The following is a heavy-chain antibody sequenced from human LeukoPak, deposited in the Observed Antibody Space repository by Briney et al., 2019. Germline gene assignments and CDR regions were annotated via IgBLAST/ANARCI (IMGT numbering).Heavy chain of an antibody. CDR3: ARDYSDYGMSDY. Sequence: PGGSLRLSCAASGLTVSSNYMNWVRRAPGKGLEWVSSISSSSSYIYYADSVKGRFTISRDNAKNSLYLQMNSLRAEDTAVYYCARDYSDYGMSDYWGQGTLVTVSS. D-gene: IGHD3-3*01. CDR2: ISSSSSYI. J-gene: IGHJ4*02. CDR1: GLTVSSNY. V-gene: IGHV3-21*01.